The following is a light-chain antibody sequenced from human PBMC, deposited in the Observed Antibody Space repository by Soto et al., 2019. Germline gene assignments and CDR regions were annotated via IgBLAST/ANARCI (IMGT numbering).Light chain of an antibody. CDR3: QQYNNWPPWT. J-gene: IGKJ5*01. Sequence: EIVMTQSPATLSVSPGDIATLCFSASQSVINNIAWYRQKPGQSPRLLIYGASTRATGIPARFSGSGSGTEFTLTISSLQSEDFAVYYCQQYNNWPPWTFGQGTRLEI. V-gene: IGKV3-15*01. CDR2: GAS. CDR1: QSVINN.